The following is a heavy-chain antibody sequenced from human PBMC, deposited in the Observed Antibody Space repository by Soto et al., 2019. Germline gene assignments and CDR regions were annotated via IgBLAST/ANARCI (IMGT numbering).Heavy chain of an antibody. V-gene: IGHV4-39*01. J-gene: IGHJ4*02. D-gene: IGHD2-15*01. CDR1: GGSISSSSYY. CDR3: ARHRVYCSGGSCYFGY. CDR2: IYYSGST. Sequence: QLQLQESGPGLVKPSETLSLTCTVSGGSISSSSYYWGWIRQPPGKGLEWIGSIYYSGSTYYNPSLKSRVTISVDTSKNQVSLKLGSVTAADTAVYYCARHRVYCSGGSCYFGYWGQGTLVTVSS.